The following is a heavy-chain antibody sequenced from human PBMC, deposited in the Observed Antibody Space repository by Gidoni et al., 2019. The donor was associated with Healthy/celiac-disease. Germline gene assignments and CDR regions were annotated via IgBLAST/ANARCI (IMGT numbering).Heavy chain of an antibody. Sequence: QVQLVESGGGVVQPGRSLRLSCAASGFTFSSYGMHWVRQAPGKGLEWVAVIWYDGSNKYYADSVKGRFTISRDNSKNTLYLQMNSLRAEDTAVYYCARDTMITFGGVNGMDVWGQGTTVTVSS. CDR2: IWYDGSNK. J-gene: IGHJ6*02. D-gene: IGHD3-16*01. CDR1: GFTFSSYG. V-gene: IGHV3-33*01. CDR3: ARDTMITFGGVNGMDV.